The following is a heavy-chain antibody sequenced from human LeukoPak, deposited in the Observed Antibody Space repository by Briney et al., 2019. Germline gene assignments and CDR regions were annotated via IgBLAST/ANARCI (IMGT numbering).Heavy chain of an antibody. D-gene: IGHD6-19*01. CDR1: GFTFSSYA. V-gene: IGHV3-23*01. J-gene: IGHJ6*02. Sequence: PGGSLRLSCAASGFTFSSYAMSWVRQAPGKGLEWVSAISGSGGSTYYADSVKGRFTISRDNSKNTLYLQMNSLRAEDTAVYYCAKDLQWLAHYYYYGMDVWGQGTTVTVSS. CDR3: AKDLQWLAHYYYYGMDV. CDR2: ISGSGGST.